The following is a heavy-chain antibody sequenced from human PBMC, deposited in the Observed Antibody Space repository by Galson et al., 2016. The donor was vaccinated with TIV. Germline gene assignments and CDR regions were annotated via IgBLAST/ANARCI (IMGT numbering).Heavy chain of an antibody. D-gene: IGHD2-15*01. V-gene: IGHV3-66*02. CDR3: ARDRVVDATYYYYYFGLDL. CDR2: ISDGGNT. Sequence: SLRLSCAASGVSVKINYMTWVRQAPGKGLEWVSLISDGGNTYYADSVKGRFTISRDNSKNTLYLQMNSLRVEDTGVYFCARDRVVDATYYYYYFGLDLWGQGTAVTVSS. CDR1: GVSVKINY. J-gene: IGHJ6*02.